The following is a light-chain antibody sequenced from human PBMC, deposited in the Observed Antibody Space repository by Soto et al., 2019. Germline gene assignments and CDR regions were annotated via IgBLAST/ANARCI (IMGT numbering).Light chain of an antibody. CDR1: SGHSSYA. Sequence: QPVLTQSPSASASLGPSVKLTCTLSSGHSSYANAWHQQQPEKGPRYLMKLKSDGSHSKGDGIPDRFSGSSSGAERYPTLSGLQSEDEADNSYPSWGTDIQVFGGGTKLTVL. CDR3: PSWGTDIQV. V-gene: IGLV4-69*01. CDR2: LKSDGSH. J-gene: IGLJ3*02.